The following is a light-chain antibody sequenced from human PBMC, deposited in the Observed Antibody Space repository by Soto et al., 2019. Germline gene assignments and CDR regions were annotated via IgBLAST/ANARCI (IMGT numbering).Light chain of an antibody. CDR3: QQYGSSPQYS. CDR1: QRVSSSY. CDR2: GAS. J-gene: IGKJ2*01. Sequence: EIVLTQSPGTLSLSPGERATLSCRAIQRVSSSYLAWYQQKPGQAPRLLIYGASSRATGIPDRFSGSGSGTDFTLTISRLEPEDFAVYYCQQYGSSPQYSFGQGTKLEIK. V-gene: IGKV3-20*01.